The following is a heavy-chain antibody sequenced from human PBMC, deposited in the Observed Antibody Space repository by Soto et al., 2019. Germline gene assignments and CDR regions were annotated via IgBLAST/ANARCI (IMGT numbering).Heavy chain of an antibody. CDR2: IYHSGST. D-gene: IGHD2-2*01. J-gene: IGHJ4*02. Sequence: TLSLTCAVSGGSISSSNWWSWVRQPPGKGLEWIGEIYHSGSTNYNPPLKSRVTISVDKSKNQFSLKLSSVTAADTAVYYCARGRSSTSPYPIGYWGQGTLVTVSS. V-gene: IGHV4-4*02. CDR1: GGSISSSNW. CDR3: ARGRSSTSPYPIGY.